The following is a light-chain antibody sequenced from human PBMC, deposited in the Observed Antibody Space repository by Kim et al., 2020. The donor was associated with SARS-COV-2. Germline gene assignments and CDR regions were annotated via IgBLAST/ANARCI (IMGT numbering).Light chain of an antibody. V-gene: IGKV3-11*01. CDR1: QSVSTY. CDR3: QQRTF. J-gene: IGKJ5*01. Sequence: EIVLTQSPTTLSLSPGERATLSCRGSQSVSTYLAWYQQKPGQAPRLLIYDASNRATGIPDRFSGSGSGTDFILTISSLEPEDFAVYYCQQRTFFGQGTRLEIK. CDR2: DAS.